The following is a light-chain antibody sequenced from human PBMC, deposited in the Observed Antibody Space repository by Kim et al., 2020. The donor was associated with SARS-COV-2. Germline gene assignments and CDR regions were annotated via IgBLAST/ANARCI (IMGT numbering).Light chain of an antibody. V-gene: IGKV1-9*01. J-gene: IGKJ5*01. CDR3: QQLRGIT. Sequence: DIQLTQSPSFLYASVGDRVTITCRASQGISSYLAWYQQKPGKAPKLLIYAASTLQSGVPSRFSGSGSGTEFTLTISSLQPEDFATYYCQQLRGITFGQGTRLEIK. CDR2: AAS. CDR1: QGISSY.